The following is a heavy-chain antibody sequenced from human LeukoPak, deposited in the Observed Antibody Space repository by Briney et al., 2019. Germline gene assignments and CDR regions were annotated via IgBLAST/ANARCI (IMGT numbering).Heavy chain of an antibody. D-gene: IGHD3-22*01. Sequence: PGRSLRLSCAASGFTFSSYAIHWVRQAPGKGLEWVAVISYDGSNKYYADSVKGRFTISRDNSKNALYLQMNSLRAEGTAVYYCAKAPQYYDSSGYYSIPPYYFDYWGQGTLVTVSS. CDR3: AKAPQYYDSSGYYSIPPYYFDY. CDR2: ISYDGSNK. J-gene: IGHJ4*02. V-gene: IGHV3-30*04. CDR1: GFTFSSYA.